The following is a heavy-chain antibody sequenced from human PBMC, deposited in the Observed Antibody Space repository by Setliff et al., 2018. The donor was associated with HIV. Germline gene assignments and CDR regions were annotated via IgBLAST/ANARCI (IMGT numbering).Heavy chain of an antibody. Sequence: SETLSLTCAVYGGSISGYYWSWIRKPPGKGLEWIGEINPVGRNDNYNPSLNNRAAIVLDTSKNQFSLWLTSVTAADTAVYYCARVGLRFKYTFDYWGQGMLVTVSS. V-gene: IGHV4-34*04. CDR2: INPVGRND. CDR1: GGSISGYY. CDR3: ARVGLRFKYTFDY. J-gene: IGHJ4*02. D-gene: IGHD5-12*01.